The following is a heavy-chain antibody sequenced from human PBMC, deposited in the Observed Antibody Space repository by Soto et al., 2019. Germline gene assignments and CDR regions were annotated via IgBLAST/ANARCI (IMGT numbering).Heavy chain of an antibody. V-gene: IGHV3-33*01. J-gene: IGHJ3*01. CDR3: VRDSEWELTNGFEV. Sequence: QVHLVESGGGVVQPGTSLRLSCAASGFSFSNYGMHWVRQAPGKGLGWVAVTWYDGSTTYYADSVRGRFTVSRDNPKNQLYLQMDSLRDEDTAVYFCVRDSEWELTNGFEVWGQGTTVIVSS. CDR2: TWYDGSTT. CDR1: GFSFSNYG. D-gene: IGHD1-7*01.